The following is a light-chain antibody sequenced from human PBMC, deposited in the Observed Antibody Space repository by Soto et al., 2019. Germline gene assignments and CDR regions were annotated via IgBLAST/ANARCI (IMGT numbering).Light chain of an antibody. CDR1: LTVSSY. J-gene: IGKJ1*01. Sequence: DIQMTQSPSSLSASVGDRVTITCRASLTVSSYLNWYQQKPGKAPNLLIYAASSLQHGVPSRFSGSGSGTDFTLTISSLQPEDSATHYCQQTYSSLPWTFGQGTKVEVK. CDR3: QQTYSSLPWT. CDR2: AAS. V-gene: IGKV1-39*01.